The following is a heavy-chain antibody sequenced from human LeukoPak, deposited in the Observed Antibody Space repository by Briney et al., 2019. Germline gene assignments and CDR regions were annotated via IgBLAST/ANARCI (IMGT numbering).Heavy chain of an antibody. CDR1: GGSFSGYY. CDR3: ARLYGNYQNYFDY. V-gene: IGHV4-34*01. J-gene: IGHJ4*02. CDR2: INHSGST. Sequence: SETLSLTCVVYGGSFSGYYWSWIRQPPGKGLEWIGEINHSGSTNYNPSLQSRVTISVDTSKNQFSLKLSSVTAADTAVYYCARLYGNYQNYFDYWGQGTLVTVSS. D-gene: IGHD1-7*01.